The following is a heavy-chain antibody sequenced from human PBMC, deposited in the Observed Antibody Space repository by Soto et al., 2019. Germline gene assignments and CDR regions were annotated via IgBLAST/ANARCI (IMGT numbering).Heavy chain of an antibody. V-gene: IGHV3-23*01. D-gene: IGHD6-19*01. Sequence: GGSLRLSCAASGFTFSSYAMSWVRQAPGKGLEWVSSISGSGGSTNYADSVKGRFTISRDNSKNTLYLQMNSLRVEDTAVYYCAKGEQWLVPSHFDYWGQGNLVTFSS. CDR2: ISGSGGST. J-gene: IGHJ4*02. CDR3: AKGEQWLVPSHFDY. CDR1: GFTFSSYA.